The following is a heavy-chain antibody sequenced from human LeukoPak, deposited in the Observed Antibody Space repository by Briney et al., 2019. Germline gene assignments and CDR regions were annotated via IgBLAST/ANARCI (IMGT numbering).Heavy chain of an antibody. CDR1: GFIISRHW. V-gene: IGHV3-7*01. CDR3: ARLPVTVTHWDY. Sequence: GGSLRLSCAASGFIISRHWWSWVRQAPGKGLEWVGSVNPDGSTNQYVDSLKGRFTISRDNGKNSLYLQMTSLRADDTAFYYCARLPVTVTHWDYWGRGTLITVSS. J-gene: IGHJ4*02. CDR2: VNPDGSTN. D-gene: IGHD4-11*01.